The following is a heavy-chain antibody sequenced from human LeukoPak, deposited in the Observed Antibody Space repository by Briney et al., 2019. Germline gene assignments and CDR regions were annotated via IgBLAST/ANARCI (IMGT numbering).Heavy chain of an antibody. CDR2: IYYSGST. V-gene: IGHV4-59*01. D-gene: IGHD5-24*01. Sequence: SETLSLTCTVSGGSISSYYWSWIRQPPGKGLEWIGYIYYSGSTNYNPSLKSRVTISVDTSKNQFSLRLTSVTAADTAVYYCARWDGHNYQIDYWGQGTLVTVSS. J-gene: IGHJ4*02. CDR3: ARWDGHNYQIDY. CDR1: GGSISSYY.